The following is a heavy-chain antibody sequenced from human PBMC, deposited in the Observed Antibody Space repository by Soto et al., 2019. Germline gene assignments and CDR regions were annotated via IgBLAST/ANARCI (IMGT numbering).Heavy chain of an antibody. CDR1: GGSISSSTYY. Sequence: PSETLSLTCTVSGGSISSSTYYWGWIRQPPGKGLEWIGSVYYSGSTYYNPSLKSRVTISVDTSNNQFSLKLNSVIAADTAVYYCARHQYYYDSSGYTLDYWGQGTLVTVSS. D-gene: IGHD3-22*01. CDR3: ARHQYYYDSSGYTLDY. J-gene: IGHJ4*02. V-gene: IGHV4-39*01. CDR2: VYYSGST.